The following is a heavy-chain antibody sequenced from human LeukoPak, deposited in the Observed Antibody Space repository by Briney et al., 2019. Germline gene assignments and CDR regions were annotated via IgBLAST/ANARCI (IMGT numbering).Heavy chain of an antibody. CDR2: IYYSGST. CDR1: GGSISSSGYY. CDR3: ARGNWNYGYY. V-gene: IGHV4-39*01. D-gene: IGHD1-7*01. J-gene: IGHJ4*02. Sequence: SETLSLTCTVSGGSISSSGYYWGWIRQPPGKGLELVGNIYYSGSTYYNPSLKSRVTISVDTSKNQFSLDLSSVTAADTALYYCARGNWNYGYYWGQGTLVTVSS.